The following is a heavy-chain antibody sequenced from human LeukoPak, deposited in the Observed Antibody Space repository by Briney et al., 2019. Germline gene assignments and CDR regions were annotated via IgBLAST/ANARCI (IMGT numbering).Heavy chain of an antibody. CDR2: IIPIFGTA. CDR1: GGTFSSDA. V-gene: IGHV1-69*05. Sequence: SVKVSCKASGGTFSSDAISWVRQAPGQGLEWMGGIIPIFGTANYAQKFQGRVTITTDESTSTAYMELSSLRSEDTAVYYCARDGSAPTPDAFDIWGQGTMVTVSS. CDR3: ARDGSAPTPDAFDI. J-gene: IGHJ3*02. D-gene: IGHD2-15*01.